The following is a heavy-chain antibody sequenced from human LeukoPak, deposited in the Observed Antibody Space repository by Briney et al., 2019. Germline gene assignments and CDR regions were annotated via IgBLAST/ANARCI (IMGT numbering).Heavy chain of an antibody. CDR3: AKGSIWFEEEKSYYYGMDV. D-gene: IGHD3-10*01. CDR1: GFTFSSYA. J-gene: IGHJ6*02. Sequence: GGSLRLSCAASGFTFSSYAMSWVRQAPGKGLEWVSAISGSGGSTYYADSVKGRFTISRDNSKNTLFLQVNNLRAEDTAVYYCAKGSIWFEEEKSYYYGMDVWGQGTTVTVSS. V-gene: IGHV3-23*01. CDR2: ISGSGGST.